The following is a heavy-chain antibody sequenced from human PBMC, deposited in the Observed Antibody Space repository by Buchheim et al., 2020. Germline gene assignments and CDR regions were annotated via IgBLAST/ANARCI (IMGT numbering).Heavy chain of an antibody. D-gene: IGHD1-26*01. CDR1: GFTFSGYA. V-gene: IGHV3-23*01. J-gene: IGHJ4*02. Sequence: VQLLESGGGFVQPGGSLRLSCAASGFTFSGYAMGWVRQAPGKGLEWVSAVSGSAGTTYYADSVKGRFTISRDNSKNTLYLQMNSLRAEDTALYYCARDPNGSFDYWGQGTL. CDR3: ARDPNGSFDY. CDR2: VSGSAGTT.